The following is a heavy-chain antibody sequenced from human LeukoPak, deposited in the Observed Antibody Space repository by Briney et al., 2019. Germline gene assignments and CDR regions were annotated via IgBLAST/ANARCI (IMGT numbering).Heavy chain of an antibody. CDR3: ARHRRFGELLLDY. Sequence: SETLSLTCAVSGGSISSGGYSWSWIRQPPGKGLEWIGYIYYSGSTNYNPSLKSRVTISVDTSKNQFSLKLSSVTAADTAVYYCARHRRFGELLLDYWGQGTLVTVSS. CDR2: IYYSGST. D-gene: IGHD3-10*01. V-gene: IGHV4-30-4*07. J-gene: IGHJ4*02. CDR1: GGSISSGGYS.